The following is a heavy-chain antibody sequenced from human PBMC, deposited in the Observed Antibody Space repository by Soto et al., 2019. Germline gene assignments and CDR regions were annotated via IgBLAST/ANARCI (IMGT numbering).Heavy chain of an antibody. CDR2: ISGSGGST. CDR1: GFTFITYA. Sequence: EVQLLESGGGLVQPGGSLRLSCAASGFTFITYAMSWVRQAPGKGLEWVSAISGSGGSTYYADSVKGRFTISRDKSKKTLYLQMNSLRAEDTAVYYCAKNWDTTSSSSSHWGQGTLVTVSS. V-gene: IGHV3-23*01. J-gene: IGHJ4*02. CDR3: AKNWDTTSSSSSH. D-gene: IGHD6-6*01.